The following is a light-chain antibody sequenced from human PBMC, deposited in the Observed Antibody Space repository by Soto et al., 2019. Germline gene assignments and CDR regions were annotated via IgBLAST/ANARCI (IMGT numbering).Light chain of an antibody. CDR3: SSHAGNNNYV. J-gene: IGLJ1*01. V-gene: IGLV2-8*01. Sequence: QSVLTQPPSVSGSVGQSVTISCTGTSSDVGAYNYVSWYQQHPGKAPKLMIYEVSKRPSGVPDRFSGSKSGYTASLTVSGLQAEDEADYYCSSHAGNNNYVFGTGTKLTVL. CDR1: SSDVGAYNY. CDR2: EVS.